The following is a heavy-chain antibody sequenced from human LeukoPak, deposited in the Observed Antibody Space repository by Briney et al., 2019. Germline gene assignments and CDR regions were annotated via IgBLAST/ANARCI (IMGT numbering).Heavy chain of an antibody. J-gene: IGHJ4*02. CDR2: IKQDGSEQ. D-gene: IGHD3-10*01. Sequence: QPGGSLRLSCVASGFTFDDYWMNWVRQAPGKGLEWVANIKQDGSEQYYVDSVKGRFTVSRDNAKNSLYLQMNNLRVEDTAVYYCAREIPSGSYAPDYWGQGTLVTVSS. CDR1: GFTFDDYW. V-gene: IGHV3-7*01. CDR3: AREIPSGSYAPDY.